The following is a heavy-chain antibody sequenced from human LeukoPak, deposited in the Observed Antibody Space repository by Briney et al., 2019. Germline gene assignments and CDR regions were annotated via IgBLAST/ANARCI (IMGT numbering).Heavy chain of an antibody. Sequence: ASVKVSCKVSGYTFTGYYMHWVRQAPGQGLEWMGGFDPEDGETIYAQKFQGRVTITRNTSISTAYMELSSLRSEDTAVYYCARGGYQLLFYYWGQGTLVTVSS. J-gene: IGHJ4*02. V-gene: IGHV1-8*03. D-gene: IGHD2-2*01. CDR3: ARGGYQLLFYY. CDR1: GYTFTGYY. CDR2: FDPEDGET.